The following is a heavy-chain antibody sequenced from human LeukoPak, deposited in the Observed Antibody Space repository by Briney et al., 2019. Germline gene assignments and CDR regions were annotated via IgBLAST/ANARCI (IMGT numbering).Heavy chain of an antibody. V-gene: IGHV3-23*01. Sequence: GGSLRLSCAASGFTFSSYAMSWVRQAPGKGLEWVSAISSSGGSSYYGDSVKGRFTISRDNSKNTLYLQMNSLRAEDTAEYYCAKETVAVGGFVTIDYWGQGTLVTVSS. CDR3: AKETVAVGGFVTIDY. D-gene: IGHD2-21*01. CDR2: ISSSGGSS. J-gene: IGHJ4*02. CDR1: GFTFSSYA.